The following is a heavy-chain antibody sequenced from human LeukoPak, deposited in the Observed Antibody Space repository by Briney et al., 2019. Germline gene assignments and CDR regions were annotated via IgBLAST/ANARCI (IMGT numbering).Heavy chain of an antibody. D-gene: IGHD3-22*01. Sequence: ASVKVSCKASGYTFTSNYIHWVRQAPGQGLEWMGMIYPRDGSTSYAQKFQGRVTITADESTSTAYMELSSLRSEDTAVYYCARDGLANYYDSSGYYDYWGQGTLVTVSS. CDR3: ARDGLANYYDSSGYYDY. J-gene: IGHJ4*02. CDR2: IYPRDGST. V-gene: IGHV1-46*01. CDR1: GYTFTSNY.